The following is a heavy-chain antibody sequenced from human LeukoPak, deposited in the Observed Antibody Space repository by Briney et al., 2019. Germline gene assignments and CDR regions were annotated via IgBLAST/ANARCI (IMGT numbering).Heavy chain of an antibody. V-gene: IGHV3-30*02. CDR3: AKDRAAGYYYDSTGYFDY. Sequence: GGSLRLSCAASGFTFSSYGMHWVRQAPGKGLEWVAFIRYDGSNKYYADSVKGRFTISRDDSKNTLYLQMNSLRVEDTAVYYRAKDRAAGYYYDSTGYFDYWGQGTLVTVSS. J-gene: IGHJ4*02. CDR1: GFTFSSYG. CDR2: IRYDGSNK. D-gene: IGHD3-22*01.